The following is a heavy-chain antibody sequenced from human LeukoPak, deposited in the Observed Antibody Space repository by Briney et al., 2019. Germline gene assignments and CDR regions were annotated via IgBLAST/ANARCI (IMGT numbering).Heavy chain of an antibody. CDR2: INPNSGGK. D-gene: IGHD3-16*01. V-gene: IGHV1-2*06. CDR1: GYTFTDYY. Sequence: ASVKVSCKTSGYTFTDYYMHWVRQAPGQGPEWMGRINPNSGGKNYAQKFQDRVTMTRDTSTSTAYMELSRLRSDDTAVYYCARTWGSYSFDSWGQGTLVTVSS. J-gene: IGHJ4*02. CDR3: ARTWGSYSFDS.